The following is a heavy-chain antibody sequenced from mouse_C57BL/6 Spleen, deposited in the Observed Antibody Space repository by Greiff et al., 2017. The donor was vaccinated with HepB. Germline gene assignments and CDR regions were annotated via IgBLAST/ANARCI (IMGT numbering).Heavy chain of an antibody. CDR2: IDPANGNT. D-gene: IGHD1-1*01. CDR3: ASPSDYYGSSYDAMDY. J-gene: IGHJ4*01. V-gene: IGHV14-3*01. CDR1: GFNIKNSY. Sequence: EVQLQQSVAELVRPGASVKLSCTASGFNIKNSYMHWVKQRPEQGLEWIGRIDPANGNTKYAPKFKGKATITADTSSNTAYLQLSSQTSEDTAIYYCASPSDYYGSSYDAMDYWGQGTSVTVSS.